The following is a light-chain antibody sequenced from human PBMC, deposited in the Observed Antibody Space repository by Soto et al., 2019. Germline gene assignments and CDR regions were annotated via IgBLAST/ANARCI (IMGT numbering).Light chain of an antibody. CDR1: QDIKNY. Sequence: DIQMTRSPSSLSAAMGDRVTITCRASQDIKNYLNWYQHKPGAAPKLLIFGSSNLESGVPARFSGRGAGTEFNFSISSLQREDFATYYCQQGYSTTPITFGQGTRVDIK. CDR2: GSS. CDR3: QQGYSTTPIT. V-gene: IGKV1-39*01. J-gene: IGKJ5*01.